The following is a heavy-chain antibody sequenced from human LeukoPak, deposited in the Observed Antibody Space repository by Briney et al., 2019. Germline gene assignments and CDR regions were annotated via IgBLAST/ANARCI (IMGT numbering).Heavy chain of an antibody. CDR3: AREDREQLADY. CDR1: GYTFTGYF. J-gene: IGHJ4*02. D-gene: IGHD6-6*01. V-gene: IGHV1-2*02. Sequence: ASVKISCKASGYTFTGYFMHWVRQAPGQGLEWMGWINPNSGDTNYAQKFQGRVTMTRDTSISTAYMELSRLRSDDTAVYYCAREDREQLADYWGQGTLVTVSS. CDR2: INPNSGDT.